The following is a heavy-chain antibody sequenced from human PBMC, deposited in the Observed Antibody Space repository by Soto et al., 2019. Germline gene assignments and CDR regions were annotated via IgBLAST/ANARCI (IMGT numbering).Heavy chain of an antibody. CDR2: ISGSGGST. D-gene: IGHD6-19*01. V-gene: IGHV3-23*01. J-gene: IGHJ4*02. CDR3: AKTLSGWYSPFDY. CDR1: GFTFSSYA. Sequence: EVPLLESGGGLVQPGGSLRLSCAASGFTFSSYAMSWVRQAPGKGLEWVSTISGSGGSTYYADSVKGRFTLSRDNSKNTLYLQMNSLRAEDTAVYYCAKTLSGWYSPFDYWGQGTLVTVSS.